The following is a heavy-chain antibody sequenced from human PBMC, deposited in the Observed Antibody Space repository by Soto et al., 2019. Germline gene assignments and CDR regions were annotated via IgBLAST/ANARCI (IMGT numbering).Heavy chain of an antibody. V-gene: IGHV4-61*01. CDR2: IYYSGST. J-gene: IGHJ5*02. CDR3: ARRVYYGSGSYFWFDP. D-gene: IGHD3-10*01. CDR1: GGSVSSGSYY. Sequence: QVQLQESGPGLVKPSETLSLTCTVSGGSVSSGSYYWSWIRQPPGKGLEWIGYIYYSGSTNYNPSLKSRVTISVDTSKNQFSLKLSSVTAVDTAVYYCARRVYYGSGSYFWFDPWGQGTLVTVSS.